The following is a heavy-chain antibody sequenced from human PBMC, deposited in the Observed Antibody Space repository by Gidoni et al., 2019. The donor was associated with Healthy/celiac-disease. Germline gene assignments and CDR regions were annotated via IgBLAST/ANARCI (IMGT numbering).Heavy chain of an antibody. CDR1: GGSISRGSYY. D-gene: IGHD3-22*01. CDR2: IYTSGST. Sequence: QVQLQESGPGLVKPSQTLSLICTVSGGSISRGSYYWSWIRQPAGKGLEWIGRIYTSGSTNYNPSLKSRVTISVDTSKNQFSLKLSSVTAADTAVYYCARESWHDSSGYDWYFDLWGRGTLVTVSS. V-gene: IGHV4-61*02. CDR3: ARESWHDSSGYDWYFDL. J-gene: IGHJ2*01.